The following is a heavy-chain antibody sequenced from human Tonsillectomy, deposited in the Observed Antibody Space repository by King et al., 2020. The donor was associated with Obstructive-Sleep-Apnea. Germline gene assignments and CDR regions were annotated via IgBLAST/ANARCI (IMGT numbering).Heavy chain of an antibody. CDR2: IYHSGST. Sequence: VQLQESGPGLVKPSGTLSLTCAVSGGSISSSNWWSWVRQPPGKGLEWIGEIYHSGSTNYNPSLKSRVTISVDKSKNQFSLKLSSVTAADTAVYYCGRRRHLSYYDSSGLTGAFDIWGQGTMVTVSS. J-gene: IGHJ3*02. V-gene: IGHV4-4*02. CDR1: GGSISSSNW. CDR3: GRRRHLSYYDSSGLTGAFDI. D-gene: IGHD3-22*01.